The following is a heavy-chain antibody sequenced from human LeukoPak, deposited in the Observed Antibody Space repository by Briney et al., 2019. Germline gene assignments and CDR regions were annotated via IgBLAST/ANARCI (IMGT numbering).Heavy chain of an antibody. CDR1: GGSMSSFY. Sequence: PSETLSLTCTVSGGSMSSFYWSWIRQPAGKGLEWVGRIYTSGTTNYNPSLKSRVTMAVDTSKNQFSLNLTSVTAADSAVYYCARQPDRRTIDMWGQGTTVTVSS. CDR3: ARQPDRRTIDM. D-gene: IGHD1-14*01. V-gene: IGHV4-4*07. CDR2: IYTSGTT. J-gene: IGHJ3*02.